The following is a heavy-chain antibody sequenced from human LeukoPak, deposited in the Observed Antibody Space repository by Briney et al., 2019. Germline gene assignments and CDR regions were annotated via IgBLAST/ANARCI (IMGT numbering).Heavy chain of an antibody. Sequence: GGSLRLSCAASGFTVGTNSMSWVRQSPGKGLEWVSVIYSGGSTHYADSVNGRFTISRDNSRNTLFLQMNSLRAEDTALYYCASAREYCGSAECYEYFQHWGQGTLVTVSS. V-gene: IGHV3-53*01. J-gene: IGHJ1*01. CDR1: GFTVGTNS. CDR3: ASAREYCGSAECYEYFQH. D-gene: IGHD2-21*01. CDR2: IYSGGST.